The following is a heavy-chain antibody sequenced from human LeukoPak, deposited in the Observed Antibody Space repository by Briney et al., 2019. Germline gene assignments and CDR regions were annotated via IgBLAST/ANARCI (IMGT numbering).Heavy chain of an antibody. CDR2: IYYSGST. V-gene: IGHV4-59*01. CDR1: GGSISSYY. J-gene: IGHJ4*02. Sequence: SETLSLTCTVSGGSISSYYWSGIRQPPGKGLEWIGYIYYSGSTNYNPSLKSRVTISVDTSKNQFSLKLSSVTAADTAVYYCARGEGYYDSSGPLGYWGQGTLVTVSS. D-gene: IGHD3-22*01. CDR3: ARGEGYYDSSGPLGY.